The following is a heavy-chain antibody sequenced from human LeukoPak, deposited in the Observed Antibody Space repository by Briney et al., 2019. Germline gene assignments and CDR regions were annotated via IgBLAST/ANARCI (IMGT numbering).Heavy chain of an antibody. CDR3: ARGAVPYYYYYMDV. CDR2: INPNSGGT. V-gene: IGHV1-2*02. J-gene: IGHJ6*03. CDR1: GYTFAGYY. Sequence: ASVKVSCKACGYTFAGYYMHWVRQAPGQGLEWMGWINPNSGGTNYAQKFQGRVTMTRDTSISTAYMELSRLRSDDTAVYYCARGAVPYYYYYMDVWGNGTTVTVSS. D-gene: IGHD6-19*01.